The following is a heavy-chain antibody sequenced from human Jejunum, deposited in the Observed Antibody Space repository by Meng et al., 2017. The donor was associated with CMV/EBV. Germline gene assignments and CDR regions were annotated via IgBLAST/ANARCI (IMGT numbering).Heavy chain of an antibody. CDR2: VSPTGDDT. V-gene: IGHV3-23*01. D-gene: IGHD3-10*02. J-gene: IGHJ4*02. Sequence: SCAPSGLTFTDHALTWVRQAPGKGLEWVSSVSPTGDDTYYADSVKGRFTISRDNSKNTVYLQMNSLRAEDTAVYYCATGYVTKFYYWGQGTLVTVSS. CDR3: ATGYVTKFYY. CDR1: GLTFTDHA.